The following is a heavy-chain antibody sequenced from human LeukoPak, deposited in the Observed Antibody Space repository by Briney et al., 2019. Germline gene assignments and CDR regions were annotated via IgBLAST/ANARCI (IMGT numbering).Heavy chain of an antibody. J-gene: IGHJ4*02. CDR1: GGSFSGYY. CDR2: MNHSGST. V-gene: IGHV4-34*01. D-gene: IGHD4-23*01. Sequence: SETLSLTCAVYGGSFSGYYWSWIRQPPGKGLEWIGEMNHSGSTNYNPSLKSRVTISVDTSKNQFSLKLSSVTAADTAVYYCARGTTAVVNFDYWGQGTLVTVSS. CDR3: ARGTTAVVNFDY.